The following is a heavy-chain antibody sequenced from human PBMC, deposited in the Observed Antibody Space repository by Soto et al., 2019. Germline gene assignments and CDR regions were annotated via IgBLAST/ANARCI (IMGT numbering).Heavy chain of an antibody. CDR3: AREVGGYDAFDI. CDR2: INHSEST. CDR1: GGSFSGYY. D-gene: IGHD5-12*01. J-gene: IGHJ3*02. Sequence: QVQLQQWGAGLLKPSETLSLTCAIYGGSFSGYYWSWIRQPPGKGLEWIGEINHSESTNYNPSLKGRVTISVDTSKNQFSLRLSSVTAADTAVYYCAREVGGYDAFDIWGQGTMVTVSS. V-gene: IGHV4-34*01.